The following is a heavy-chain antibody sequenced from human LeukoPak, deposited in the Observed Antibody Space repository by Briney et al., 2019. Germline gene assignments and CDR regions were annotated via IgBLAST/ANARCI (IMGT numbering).Heavy chain of an antibody. J-gene: IGHJ6*02. CDR2: IYYSGST. V-gene: IGHV4-59*01. D-gene: IGHD2-2*01. CDR3: ARAGSGDFVVPAGNYGMDV. CDR1: GGSISSYY. Sequence: SETLSLTCTVSGGSISSYYWSWIRQPPGKGLEWIGYIYYSGSTNYNPSLKSRVTISVDTSKNQFSLKLSSVTAADTAVYYCARAGSGDFVVPAGNYGMDVWGQGTTVTVSS.